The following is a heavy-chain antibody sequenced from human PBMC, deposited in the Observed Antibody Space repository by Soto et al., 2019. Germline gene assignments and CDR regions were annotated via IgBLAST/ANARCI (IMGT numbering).Heavy chain of an antibody. CDR1: GFTFINAW. CDR2: IKIKTDGGTT. Sequence: PGGSLRLSCAASGFTFINAWMSWVRQAPGKGLEWVGRIKIKTDGGTTDYAAPVKGRFTISRDDSKNTLYLQMNSLKTEDTAVYYRTTPNMTQANWGQGTLVTVSS. V-gene: IGHV3-15*01. CDR3: TTPNMTQAN. J-gene: IGHJ4*02.